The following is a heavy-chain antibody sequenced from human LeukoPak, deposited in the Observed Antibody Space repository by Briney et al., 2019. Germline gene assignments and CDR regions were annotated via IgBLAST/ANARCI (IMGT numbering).Heavy chain of an antibody. CDR2: INHSGST. J-gene: IGHJ5*02. V-gene: IGHV4-34*01. CDR1: GGSFSGYY. CDR3: ATYSSSSGWFDP. D-gene: IGHD6-6*01. Sequence: SETLSLTCAVYGGSFSGYYWSWLRQPPGKGLEWIGEINHSGSTNYNPSLKSRVTISVDTSKNQLSLKLSSVAAADTAVYYCATYSSSSGWFDPWGQGTLVTVSS.